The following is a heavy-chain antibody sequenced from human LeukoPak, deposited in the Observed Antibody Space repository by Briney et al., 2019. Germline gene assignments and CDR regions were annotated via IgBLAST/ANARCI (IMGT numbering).Heavy chain of an antibody. D-gene: IGHD2-15*01. Sequence: ASVEVSFKASGGTFSSYAISWVRQAPGQGLEWMGGVIPIFGTANYAQKFQGRVTITTDESTSTAYMELSSLRSEDTAVYYCASGGHYCSGGSCHTNWFDPWGQGTLVTVSS. CDR1: GGTFSSYA. CDR3: ASGGHYCSGGSCHTNWFDP. J-gene: IGHJ5*02. CDR2: VIPIFGTA. V-gene: IGHV1-69*05.